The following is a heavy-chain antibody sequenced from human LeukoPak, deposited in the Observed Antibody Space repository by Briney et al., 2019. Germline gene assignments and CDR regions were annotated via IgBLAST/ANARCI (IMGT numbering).Heavy chain of an antibody. CDR2: FDPEDGET. V-gene: IGHV1-24*01. J-gene: IGHJ4*02. CDR3: ATDSSGWYSFDY. Sequence: ASVKVSCKVSGYTLTELSMHWVRQAPGKGLERMGGFDPEDGETIYAQKFQGRVTMTEDTSTDIAYMELSSLRSEDTAVYYCATDSSGWYSFDYWGQGTLVTVSS. D-gene: IGHD6-19*01. CDR1: GYTLTELS.